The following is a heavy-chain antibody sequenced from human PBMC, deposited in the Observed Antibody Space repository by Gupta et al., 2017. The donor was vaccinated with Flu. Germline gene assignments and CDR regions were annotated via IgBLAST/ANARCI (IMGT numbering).Heavy chain of an antibody. D-gene: IGHD3-3*01. CDR3: AKRFLEWSLDY. CDR1: GFTFSSYG. Sequence: QVQLVESGGGVVQPGRSLRLSCAASGFTFSSYGMHWVRQAPGKGLEWVAGISYDGSSKYHADSVKGRFTISRDNSKNTLYLQMNSLRAEDTAIYFCAKRFLEWSLDYWGQGTLVTVSS. V-gene: IGHV3-30*18. CDR2: ISYDGSSK. J-gene: IGHJ4*02.